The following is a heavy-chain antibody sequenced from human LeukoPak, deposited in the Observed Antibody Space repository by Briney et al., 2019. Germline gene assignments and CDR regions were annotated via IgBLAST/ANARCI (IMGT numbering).Heavy chain of an antibody. J-gene: IGHJ4*02. CDR1: GFTLSSYA. CDR3: AKQELWFGEPDDPFDY. V-gene: IGHV3-30*02. D-gene: IGHD3-10*01. CDR2: IRYDGSNK. Sequence: GGSLRLSCAASGFTLSSYAMSWVRQAPGKGLEWVAFIRYDGSNKYYADSVKGRFTISRDNSKNTLYLQMNSLRAEDTAVYYCAKQELWFGEPDDPFDYWGQGTLVTVSS.